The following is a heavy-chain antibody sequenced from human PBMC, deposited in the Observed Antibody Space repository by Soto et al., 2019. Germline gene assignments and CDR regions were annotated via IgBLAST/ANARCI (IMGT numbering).Heavy chain of an antibody. Sequence: PSETLSLTCTVSGGSISSSSYYWGWIRQPPGKGLEWIGSIFHDGNTNYSPSLKSRVTISVDKSQNQFSLNVYSVTAADTAVYHCARHEGWTGPDQWGQGTLVTVSS. CDR1: GGSISSSSYY. V-gene: IGHV4-39*07. D-gene: IGHD2-8*02. J-gene: IGHJ5*02. CDR3: ARHEGWTGPDQ. CDR2: IFHDGNT.